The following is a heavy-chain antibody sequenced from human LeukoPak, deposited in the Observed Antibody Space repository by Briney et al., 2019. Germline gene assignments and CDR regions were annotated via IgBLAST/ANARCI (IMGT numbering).Heavy chain of an antibody. V-gene: IGHV4-61*02. D-gene: IGHD3-3*01. Sequence: SQTLSLTCTVSGGSISSCSYYWSWIRQPAGKGLDWIVRIYHSGSTNYTPSLKSRVTTPVTTYKNQFSLKLSSVTAADTAVYYCARDNDFWSAWGQGTLVTVSS. CDR2: IYHSGST. CDR1: GGSISSCSYY. CDR3: ARDNDFWSA. J-gene: IGHJ5*02.